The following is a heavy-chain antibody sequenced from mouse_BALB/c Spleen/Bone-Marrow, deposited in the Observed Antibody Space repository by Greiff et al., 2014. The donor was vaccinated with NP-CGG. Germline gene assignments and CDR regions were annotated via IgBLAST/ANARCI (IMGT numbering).Heavy chain of an antibody. D-gene: IGHD1-1*01. V-gene: IGHV1-4*01. CDR3: ARSRDFTTGFAY. CDR2: INPSSGYT. Sequence: VKLMESGAELARPGASVKMSCKASGYTFTSYTMHWVKQRPGQGLEWIGYINPSSGYTNYNQKFKDKATLTADKSSSTAYMQLSSLTSEDSAAYYCARSRDFTTGFAYWGQGTLVTVSA. J-gene: IGHJ3*01. CDR1: GYTFTSYT.